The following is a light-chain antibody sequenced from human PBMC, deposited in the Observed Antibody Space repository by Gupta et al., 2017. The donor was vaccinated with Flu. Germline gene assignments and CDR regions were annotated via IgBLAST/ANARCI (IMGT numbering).Light chain of an antibody. CDR2: SNN. J-gene: IGLJ3*02. CDR3: STWDDSLNAWV. Sequence: QSVLTQPSSASGTPGQRVTVSGFGSSPNTGSKTVNCYQQLPGTAPKVLIYSNNQRPSGVTDRFSGSKSGTSASLAISDLQSDDEADYYCSTWDDSLNAWVFGGGTKLTVL. V-gene: IGLV1-44*01. CDR1: SPNTGSKT.